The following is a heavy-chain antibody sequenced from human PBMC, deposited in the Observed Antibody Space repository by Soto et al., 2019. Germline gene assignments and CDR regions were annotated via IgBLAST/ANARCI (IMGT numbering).Heavy chain of an antibody. CDR3: ARGKGVVIPAGTPDAFDV. CDR2: ISAFNGYT. J-gene: IGHJ3*01. V-gene: IGHV1-18*01. CDR1: GYIFNKYG. Sequence: ASVKVSCKASGYIFNKYGFNWVRQAPGQGLEWMGRISAFNGYTNFAQKFQGRVTLTTDTSTNTAYMELSSLRSDDTAIYYCARGKGVVIPAGTPDAFDVWGQGTMVTVSS. D-gene: IGHD2-21*01.